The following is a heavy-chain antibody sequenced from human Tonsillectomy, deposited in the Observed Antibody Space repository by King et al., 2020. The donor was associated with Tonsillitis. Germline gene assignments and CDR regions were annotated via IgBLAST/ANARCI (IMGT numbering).Heavy chain of an antibody. D-gene: IGHD1-1*01. CDR3: ARVRTGTANYFDY. J-gene: IGHJ4*02. CDR1: GFSLSASGMC. Sequence: VTLKESGPALVKPTQTLTLTCTFSGFSLSASGMCVSWIRQPPGKALEWLALIDWDDDKYYNTSLRTRLTISKDTSKNQVVLTMTNMDPVDTATYYCARVRTGTANYFDYWGQGTLVTVSS. CDR2: IDWDDDK. V-gene: IGHV2-70*01.